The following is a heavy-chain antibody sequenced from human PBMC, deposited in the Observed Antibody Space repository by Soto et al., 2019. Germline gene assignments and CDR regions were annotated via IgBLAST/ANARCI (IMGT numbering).Heavy chain of an antibody. CDR2: ISAYNGNT. D-gene: IGHD3-22*01. CDR3: AREDGGYYDSSGYFYGMDV. CDR1: GYTFTSYG. V-gene: IGHV1-18*01. J-gene: IGHJ6*02. Sequence: GASVKVSCKASGYTFTSYGISWVRQAPGQGLEWMGWISAYNGNTNYAQKLQGRVTMTTDTSTSTAYMELSRLRSDDTAVYYCAREDGGYYDSSGYFYGMDVWGQGTTVTVSS.